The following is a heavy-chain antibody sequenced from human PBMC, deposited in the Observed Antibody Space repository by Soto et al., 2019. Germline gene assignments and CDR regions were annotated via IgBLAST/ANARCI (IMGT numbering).Heavy chain of an antibody. CDR3: ARDAYCSGGSCLLPNWFDP. D-gene: IGHD2-15*01. CDR1: GFTFSDYY. CDR2: ISSSSSYT. Sequence: PGGSLRLSCAASGFTFSDYYMSWIRQAPGKGLEWVSYISSSSSYTNYADSVKGRFTISRDNAKNSLYLQMNSLRAEDTAVYYCARDAYCSGGSCLLPNWFDPWGQGTLVTVSS. J-gene: IGHJ5*02. V-gene: IGHV3-11*06.